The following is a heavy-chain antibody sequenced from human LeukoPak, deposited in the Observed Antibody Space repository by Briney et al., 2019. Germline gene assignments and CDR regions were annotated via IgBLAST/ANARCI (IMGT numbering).Heavy chain of an antibody. Sequence: GASVKVSCKASGYTFTTYYMHWVRQAPGQGLEWMGIINPSGGSTSYAQKFQGRVTMTRDTSTSTVYMELSSLRSEDTAVYYCARDRPLNYDFWSGLNWFDPWGQGTLVTVSS. J-gene: IGHJ5*02. CDR2: INPSGGST. V-gene: IGHV1-46*01. D-gene: IGHD3-3*01. CDR3: ARDRPLNYDFWSGLNWFDP. CDR1: GYTFTTYY.